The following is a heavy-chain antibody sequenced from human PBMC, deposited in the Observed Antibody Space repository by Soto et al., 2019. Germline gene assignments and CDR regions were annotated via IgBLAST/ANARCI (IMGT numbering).Heavy chain of an antibody. V-gene: IGHV3-11*01. CDR2: ISGGGTTM. Sequence: LRLSCAASGFRFSDHYMTWIRQAPGKGLEWVSKISGGGTTMYYADSVKGRFTVSRDNAKNSLYLQMNSLRAEDTAVYYCAGDPYYYGSAFWGQGALVTVSS. CDR1: GFRFSDHY. J-gene: IGHJ4*02. CDR3: AGDPYYYGSAF. D-gene: IGHD3-10*01.